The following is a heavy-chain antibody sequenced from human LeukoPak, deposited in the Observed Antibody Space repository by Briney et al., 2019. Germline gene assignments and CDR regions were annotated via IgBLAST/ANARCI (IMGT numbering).Heavy chain of an antibody. Sequence: GGSLRLSCAASGFTFSSYAMSWVRQAPGKGLEWVAAISGSGGSTYYADSVKGRFTISRDNSKTTLYLQMNSLRAEDTAVYYCATQYSSGWALGTEYFQHWGQGTLVTVSS. CDR1: GFTFSSYA. V-gene: IGHV3-23*01. D-gene: IGHD6-19*01. J-gene: IGHJ1*01. CDR3: ATQYSSGWALGTEYFQH. CDR2: ISGSGGST.